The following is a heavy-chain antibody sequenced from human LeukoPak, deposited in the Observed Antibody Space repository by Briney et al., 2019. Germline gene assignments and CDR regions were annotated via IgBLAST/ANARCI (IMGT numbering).Heavy chain of an antibody. J-gene: IGHJ3*02. CDR1: GGSISSSNW. CDR3: ALYILGAAAGHDAFAI. V-gene: IGHV4-4*02. D-gene: IGHD6-13*01. CDR2: IYHSGNT. Sequence: PLGTLSLTCAVSGGSISSSNWWSWVRQPPGKGLEWGGEIYHSGNTNYNPSLKSRVTISVDKSKNQFSLKLSSVTAADTAVYYCALYILGAAAGHDAFAISGEGTMVTVSS.